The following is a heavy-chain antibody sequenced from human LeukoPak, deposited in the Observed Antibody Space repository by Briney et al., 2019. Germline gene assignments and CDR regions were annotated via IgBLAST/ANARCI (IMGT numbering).Heavy chain of an antibody. CDR3: ARGYYYDSSGYNFDY. Sequence: SETLSLTCTVSGYSISSGYYWGWIRQPPGKGLEWIGSIYHSGSTYYNPSLKSRVTISVDTSKNQFSLKLSSVTAADTAVYYCARGYYYDSSGYNFDYWGQGTLVTVSS. V-gene: IGHV4-38-2*02. D-gene: IGHD3-22*01. J-gene: IGHJ4*02. CDR2: IYHSGST. CDR1: GYSISSGYY.